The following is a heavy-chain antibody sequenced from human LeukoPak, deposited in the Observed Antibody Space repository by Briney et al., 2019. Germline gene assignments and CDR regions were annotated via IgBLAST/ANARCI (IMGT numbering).Heavy chain of an antibody. D-gene: IGHD6-13*01. V-gene: IGHV1-2*02. J-gene: IGHJ6*03. CDR1: GYTFTGYY. CDR2: INPNSGGT. Sequence: ASVKVSCKASGYTFTGYYMHWVRQAPGQGLEWMGWINPNSGGTNYAQKFQGRVTMTRDTSISTAYMELSRLRSDDTAVYYCARDLAAAGVNNYYYYMDVWGKGTTVTVSS. CDR3: ARDLAAAGVNNYYYYMDV.